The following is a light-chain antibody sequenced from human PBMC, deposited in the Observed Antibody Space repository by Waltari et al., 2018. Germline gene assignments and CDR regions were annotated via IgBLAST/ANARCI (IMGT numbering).Light chain of an antibody. J-gene: IGKJ4*01. CDR3: QQRYA. Sequence: EIVLTQSPATLSLSPGQRAALSCRASQDVNDYLAWYQQKPGQPPRRLIYDASKRATGIPARFSGSGSGTDFTLTISTLEPEDFGVYYCQQRYAFGGGTKVEI. V-gene: IGKV3-11*01. CDR2: DAS. CDR1: QDVNDY.